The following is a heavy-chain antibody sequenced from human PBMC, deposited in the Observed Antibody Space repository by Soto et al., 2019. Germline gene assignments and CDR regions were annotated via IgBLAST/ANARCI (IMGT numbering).Heavy chain of an antibody. CDR3: VKGYWKGDV. D-gene: IGHD1-1*01. Sequence: GGSLRLSCAASGFTFSTYAMNWVRQAPGNGLEWVSAISGSGGSIHCADSVKGRFTISRDNSKNTLYLQMNSLRDEDTAVYHCVKGYWKGDVWGQGTTVTVSS. V-gene: IGHV3-23*01. J-gene: IGHJ6*02. CDR2: ISGSGGSI. CDR1: GFTFSTYA.